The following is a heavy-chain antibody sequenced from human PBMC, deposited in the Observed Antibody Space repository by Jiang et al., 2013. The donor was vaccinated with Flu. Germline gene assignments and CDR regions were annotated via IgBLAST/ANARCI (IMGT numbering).Heavy chain of an antibody. CDR2: IKSKTDGGTT. Sequence: VQLLESGGGLVKPGGSLRLSCAASGFTFSNAWMNWVRQAPGKGLEWVGRIKSKTDGGTTDYAAPVKGRFTISRDDSKNTLYLQMNSLKTEDTAVYYCTTHIVVVTAWFDPWGQGTLVTVSS. CDR3: TTHIVVVTAWFDP. D-gene: IGHD2-21*02. V-gene: IGHV3-15*07. J-gene: IGHJ5*02. CDR1: GFTFSNAW.